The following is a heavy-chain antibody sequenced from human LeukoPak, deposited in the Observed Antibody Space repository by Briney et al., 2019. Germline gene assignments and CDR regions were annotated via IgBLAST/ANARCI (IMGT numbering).Heavy chain of an antibody. CDR2: IYYSGST. J-gene: IGHJ4*02. Sequence: SETLSLTCTVSGGSISSSSYYWGWIRQPPGKGLEWIGYIYYSGSTNYNPSLKSRVTISVDTSKNQFSLKLSSVTAADTAVYYCARETETYYSSSWYGPRGYYFDYWGQGTLVTVSS. CDR3: ARETETYYSSSWYGPRGYYFDY. D-gene: IGHD6-13*01. V-gene: IGHV4-61*01. CDR1: GGSISSSSYY.